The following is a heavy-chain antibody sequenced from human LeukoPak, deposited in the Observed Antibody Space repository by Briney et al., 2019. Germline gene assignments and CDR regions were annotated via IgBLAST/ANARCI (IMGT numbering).Heavy chain of an antibody. Sequence: ASVKVSCKASGGTFSSYAISWVRQAPGQGLEWMGGIIPIFGTANYAQKFQGRVTITADESTSTAYMELGSLRSEDTAVYYCARVSSYYYDSSGYYGYWGQGTLVTVSS. J-gene: IGHJ4*02. CDR2: IIPIFGTA. D-gene: IGHD3-22*01. CDR1: GGTFSSYA. V-gene: IGHV1-69*13. CDR3: ARVSSYYYDSSGYYGY.